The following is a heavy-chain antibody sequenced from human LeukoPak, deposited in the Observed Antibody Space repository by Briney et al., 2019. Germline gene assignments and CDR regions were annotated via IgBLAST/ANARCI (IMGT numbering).Heavy chain of an antibody. V-gene: IGHV3-21*04. CDR1: GFTFSRYS. CDR2: ISGSSNDK. Sequence: PGGSLRLSCLASGFTFSRYSMKRVRQAPGKGLEWVSSISGSSNDKHYIDSVKGRFTISRDNSKNTLYLQMNSLRVEDTAVYYCAALARDYWGQGTLVTVSS. J-gene: IGHJ4*02. D-gene: IGHD3-3*02. CDR3: AALARDY.